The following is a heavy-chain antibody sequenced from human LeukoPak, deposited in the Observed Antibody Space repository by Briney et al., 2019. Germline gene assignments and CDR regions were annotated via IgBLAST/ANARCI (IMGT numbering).Heavy chain of an antibody. CDR3: ARKVVGATSEFDF. V-gene: IGHV3-30*03. J-gene: IGHJ4*02. CDR2: ISYEGGTQ. CDR1: GVTLSPYG. D-gene: IGHD1-26*01. Sequence: GMSLRLSCAASGVTLSPYGMHWVRQAPGKGLEWVAVISYEGGTQHYADSVKGRFTISRDNAKNSLYLQMNRLRADDTALYYCARKVVGATSEFDFWGQGTLVTVSS.